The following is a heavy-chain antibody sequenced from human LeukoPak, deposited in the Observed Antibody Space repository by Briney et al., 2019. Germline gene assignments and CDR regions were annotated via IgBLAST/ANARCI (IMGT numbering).Heavy chain of an antibody. Sequence: GGTLRLSCAASGFTFSSYGVSWVRQAPGKGLEWVSGISGSGHRTYYADSVKGRFTISTDNSKNTLYLQMNSLRAEDTALYYCAKGLERESRLDSWGQGTLVTVSS. V-gene: IGHV3-23*01. D-gene: IGHD1-1*01. J-gene: IGHJ4*02. CDR1: GFTFSSYG. CDR2: ISGSGHRT. CDR3: AKGLERESRLDS.